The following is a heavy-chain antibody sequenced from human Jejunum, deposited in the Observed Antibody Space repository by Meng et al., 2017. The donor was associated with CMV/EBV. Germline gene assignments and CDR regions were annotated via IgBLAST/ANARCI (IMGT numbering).Heavy chain of an antibody. J-gene: IGHJ4*02. CDR3: AKDLGASGRFETFDS. Sequence: FTFSDYYMNWIRQAPGKGLEWVSYIISSGTILCYAVSVKGRFTISRDNSRSTLFLQMNSLGVEDTAVYYCAKDLGASGRFETFDSWGQGTLVTVSS. CDR2: IISSGTIL. D-gene: IGHD6-19*01. V-gene: IGHV3-11*04. CDR1: FTFSDYY.